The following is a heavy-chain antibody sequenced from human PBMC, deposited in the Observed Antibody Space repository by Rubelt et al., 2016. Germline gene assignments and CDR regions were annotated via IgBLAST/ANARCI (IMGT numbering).Heavy chain of an antibody. CDR2: INPNSGGT. V-gene: IGHV1-2*02. CDR3: ARFAIGGHSSGYLFDY. J-gene: IGHJ4*02. D-gene: IGHD3-22*01. CDR1: GYTFTGYS. Sequence: QVQLVQSGAEVKKPGASVKVSCKASGYTFTGYSMHWVRQAPGQGLEWMGWINPNSGGTNYAQKFHGRVTMTRDTSISTAYMELSRLRSDDTAVYYCARFAIGGHSSGYLFDYGGQGTLVTVSS.